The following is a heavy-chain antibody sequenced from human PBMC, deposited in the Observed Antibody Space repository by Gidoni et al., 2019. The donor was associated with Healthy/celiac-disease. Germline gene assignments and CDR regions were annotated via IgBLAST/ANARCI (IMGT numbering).Heavy chain of an antibody. CDR1: GFTCRRYS. CDR2: ISSSSSYI. CDR3: ARSTYMVRGVISFDY. D-gene: IGHD3-10*01. J-gene: IGHJ4*02. Sequence: EVQLVESGGGLVKLGGALRGSCAAPGFTCRRYSMNWVRQAPGKGLGWVSSISSSSSYIYYADSVKGRFTISRDNAKNSLYLQMNSLRAEDTAVYYCARSTYMVRGVISFDYWGQGTLVTVSS. V-gene: IGHV3-21*01.